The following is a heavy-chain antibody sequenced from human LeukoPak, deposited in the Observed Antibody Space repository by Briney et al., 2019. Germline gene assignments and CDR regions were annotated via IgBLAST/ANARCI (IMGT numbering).Heavy chain of an antibody. J-gene: IGHJ5*02. D-gene: IGHD6-19*01. Sequence: PSETLSLTCTVSGGSISSGGYYWSWIRQHPGKGLEWIGYIYYSGSTYYNPSLKSRVTISVDTSKNQFSLKLSSVTAADTAVYYCARDSIAVAGTGPGWFDPWGQGTLVTVSS. CDR1: GGSISSGGYY. CDR3: ARDSIAVAGTGPGWFDP. V-gene: IGHV4-31*03. CDR2: IYYSGST.